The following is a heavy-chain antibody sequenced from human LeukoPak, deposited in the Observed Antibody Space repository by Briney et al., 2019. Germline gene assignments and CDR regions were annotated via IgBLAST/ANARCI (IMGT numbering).Heavy chain of an antibody. CDR3: VKDSSSGSYFDY. D-gene: IGHD3-10*01. CDR2: ISSNGGST. J-gene: IGHJ4*02. V-gene: IGHV3-64D*06. CDR1: GFTFSSYV. Sequence: PGGSLRLSCAASGFTFSSYVMNWVRQAPGKGLEYVSAISSNGGSTYYADSVKGRFTISRGNSRNTLHLQMSSLRVEDTAVYYCVKDSSSGSYFDYWGQGTLVTVSS.